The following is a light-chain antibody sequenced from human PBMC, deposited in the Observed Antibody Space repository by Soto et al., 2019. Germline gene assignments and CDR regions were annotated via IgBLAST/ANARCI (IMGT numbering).Light chain of an antibody. CDR2: AAS. J-gene: IGKJ5*01. CDR3: QQLNSYPRSIT. V-gene: IGKV1-9*01. Sequence: DIQLTQSPSFLSASVGDRVTITCRASQGISSYLAWYQQKPGKAPKLLIYAASTLQSGVPSRFSGIGSGTEFTLTISSLQPEDFATYYCQQLNSYPRSITFGQGTRLEMK. CDR1: QGISSY.